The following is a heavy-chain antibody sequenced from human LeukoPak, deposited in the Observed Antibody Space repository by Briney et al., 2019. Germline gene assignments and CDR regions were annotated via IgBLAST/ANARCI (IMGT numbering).Heavy chain of an antibody. CDR3: AREIVGATAFGY. V-gene: IGHV1-8*01. CDR1: GYTFTSYD. Sequence: ASVKVSCKASGYTFTSYDINWVRQATGQGLEWMGWMNPNSGNTGYAQKFQGRVTMTRNTSISTAYMELSSLRSEDTAVYYCAREIVGATAFGYWGQGTLVTVSS. J-gene: IGHJ4*02. CDR2: MNPNSGNT. D-gene: IGHD1-26*01.